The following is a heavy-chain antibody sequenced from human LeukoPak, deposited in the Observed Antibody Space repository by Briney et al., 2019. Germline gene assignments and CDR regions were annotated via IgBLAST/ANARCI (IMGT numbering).Heavy chain of an antibody. V-gene: IGHV1-18*01. Sequence: ASVKVSCKISGYTFTTYGISWVRQAPGQRLECMGWISAYNGNTNYAQKFQGRVTMTTDTSTNTAYMELRSLRSDDTAVYYWARGSTARYYYDSSVYYRGAVVYWGQGTLVTISS. D-gene: IGHD3-22*01. CDR2: ISAYNGNT. CDR1: GYTFTTYG. J-gene: IGHJ4*02. CDR3: ARGSTARYYYDSSVYYRGAVVY.